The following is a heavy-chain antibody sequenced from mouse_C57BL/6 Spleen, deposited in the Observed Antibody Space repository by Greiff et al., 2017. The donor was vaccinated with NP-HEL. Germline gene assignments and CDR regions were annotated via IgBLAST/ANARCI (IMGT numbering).Heavy chain of an antibody. Sequence: QVHVKQSGPELVKPGASVKISCKASGYAFSSSWMNWVKQRPGKGLEWIGRIYPGDGDTNYNGKFKGKATLTADKSSSTAYMQLSSLTSEDSAVYFCARFYGYDVWYFDVWGTGTTVTVSS. CDR3: ARFYGYDVWYFDV. CDR2: IYPGDGDT. D-gene: IGHD2-2*01. CDR1: GYAFSSSW. V-gene: IGHV1-82*01. J-gene: IGHJ1*03.